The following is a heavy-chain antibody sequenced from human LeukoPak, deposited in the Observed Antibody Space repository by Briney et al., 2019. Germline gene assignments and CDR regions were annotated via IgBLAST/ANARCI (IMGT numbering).Heavy chain of an antibody. CDR2: IYYSGST. V-gene: IGHV4-39*01. D-gene: IGHD2/OR15-2a*01. CDR1: GGSISSSSYY. CDR3: ARHVRRVDY. J-gene: IGHJ4*02. Sequence: SETLSFTCTVSGGSISSSSYYWGWIRQPPGKGLEWIGSIYYSGSTYYNPSLKSRVTISVDTSKNQFSLKLSSVTAADTAVYYCARHVRRVDYWGQGTLVTVSS.